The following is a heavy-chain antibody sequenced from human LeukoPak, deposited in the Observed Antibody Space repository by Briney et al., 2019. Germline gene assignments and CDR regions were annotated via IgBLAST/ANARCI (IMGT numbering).Heavy chain of an antibody. CDR1: GFAVTNDY. CDR3: ARGRPFGGFNGFDF. CDR2: LYTDGTT. D-gene: IGHD2-15*01. Sequence: PGGSLRLSCAASGFAVTNDYMSWVRQAPGKGLEWVSVLYTDGTTYYADSVKGRFTISRDNFKNTLYLQMNGLRAEDTAISYCARGRPFGGFNGFDFWGQGTLVTVTS. V-gene: IGHV3-53*01. J-gene: IGHJ4*02.